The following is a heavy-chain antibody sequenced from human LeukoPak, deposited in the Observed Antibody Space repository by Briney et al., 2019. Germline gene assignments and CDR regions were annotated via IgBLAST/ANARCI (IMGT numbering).Heavy chain of an antibody. V-gene: IGHV1-18*01. CDR2: ISAYNGNT. CDR3: ARWIGVVIIGYYFDY. Sequence: GASVKVSCKASGYTFTSYGISWVRQAPGQGLEWMGWISAYNGNTNYAQKLQGRVTMTTDTSTSTAYMELRSLRSDDTAVYYCARWIGVVIIGYYFDYWGQGTLVTVSS. CDR1: GYTFTSYG. D-gene: IGHD3-3*01. J-gene: IGHJ4*02.